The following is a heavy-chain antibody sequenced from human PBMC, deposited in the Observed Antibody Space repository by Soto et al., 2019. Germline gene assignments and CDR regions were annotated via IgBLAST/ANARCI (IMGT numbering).Heavy chain of an antibody. CDR1: GFTFSSYG. J-gene: IGHJ4*02. Sequence: QVQLVESGEGVVQPGRSLRLSCAASGFTFSSYGMHWVRQAPGKGLEWVAVISYDGSNKYYADSVKGRFTISRDNSKNTLYLQMNSLRAEDTAVYYCAKDFVPGPVTPRNSLGYWGQGTLVTVSS. V-gene: IGHV3-30*18. CDR2: ISYDGSNK. D-gene: IGHD4-4*01. CDR3: AKDFVPGPVTPRNSLGY.